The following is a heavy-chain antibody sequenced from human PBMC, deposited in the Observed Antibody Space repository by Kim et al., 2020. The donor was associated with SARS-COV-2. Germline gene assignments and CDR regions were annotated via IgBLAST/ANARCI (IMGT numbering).Heavy chain of an antibody. CDR3: ARGRWSMIVVVIVPHHSLHQGPIGLPPGTLLQEHL. J-gene: IGHJ6*01. V-gene: IGHV1-8*01. CDR1: GYTFTSYD. CDR2: MNPNSGNT. D-gene: IGHD3-22*01. Sequence: ASVKVSCKASGYTFTSYDINWVRQATGQGLEWMGWMNPNSGNTGYAQKFQGRVTMTRNTSISTAYMELSSLRSEDTAVYYCARGRWSMIVVVIVPHHSLHQGPIGLPPGTLLQEHLWG.